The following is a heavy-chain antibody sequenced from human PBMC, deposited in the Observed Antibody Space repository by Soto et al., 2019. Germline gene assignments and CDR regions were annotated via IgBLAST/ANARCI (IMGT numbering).Heavy chain of an antibody. J-gene: IGHJ5*02. V-gene: IGHV1-18*01. CDR3: ARAGQDYYYYGSGSRPFDP. D-gene: IGHD3-10*01. CDR1: GYTFTSYG. CDR2: ISAYNGNT. Sequence: QVQLVQSGAEVKKPGASVKVSCKASGYTFTSYGISWVRQAPGQGLEWMGWISAYNGNTNYAQKLQGRVTMTTDTTTSTAYMELRSLRSDDTAVYYCARAGQDYYYYGSGSRPFDPWGQGTLVTVSS.